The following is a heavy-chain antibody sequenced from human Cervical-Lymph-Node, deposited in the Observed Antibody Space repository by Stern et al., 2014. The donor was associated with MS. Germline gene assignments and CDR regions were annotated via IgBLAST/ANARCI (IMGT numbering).Heavy chain of an antibody. CDR3: ATSSSGRLHSH. V-gene: IGHV1-69-2*01. D-gene: IGHD1-26*01. CDR2: VDPEDGET. J-gene: IGHJ4*02. CDR1: GDAFIDYF. Sequence: EVQLVESGADVKKPGATVKISCKFSGDAFIDYFIHWVQQAPGKGLEWMGRVDPEDGETVFVERFQGRVTMTADTSTDTAYMELSSLRPEDTAVYYCATSSSGRLHSHWGQGTLVTVSS.